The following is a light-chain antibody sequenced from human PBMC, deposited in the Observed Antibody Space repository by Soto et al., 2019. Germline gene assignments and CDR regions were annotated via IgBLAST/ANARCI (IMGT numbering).Light chain of an antibody. CDR1: QSASSN. CDR3: QQRSNWPSIT. J-gene: IGKJ5*01. CDR2: DAS. Sequence: EIVMTQSPATLSVSPGERATLSFRSSQSASSNLACYQQKPGQAPRLLIYDASTRATGIPARFSGSGSGTDFTLTISSLEPEDFAVYYCQQRSNWPSITFGQGTRLEIK. V-gene: IGKV3-11*01.